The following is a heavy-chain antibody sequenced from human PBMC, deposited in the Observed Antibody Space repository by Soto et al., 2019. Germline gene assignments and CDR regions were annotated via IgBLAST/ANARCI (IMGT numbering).Heavy chain of an antibody. J-gene: IGHJ4*02. V-gene: IGHV3-23*01. CDR1: GFTFSSYA. Sequence: QPGGSLRLSXAASGFTFSSYAMSWVRQAPGKGLEWVSAISGSGGSTYYADSVKGRFTISRDNSKNTLYLQMNSLRAEDTAVYYCAAAATPFLWTIDYWGQGTLVTVSS. D-gene: IGHD2-15*01. CDR3: AAAATPFLWTIDY. CDR2: ISGSGGST.